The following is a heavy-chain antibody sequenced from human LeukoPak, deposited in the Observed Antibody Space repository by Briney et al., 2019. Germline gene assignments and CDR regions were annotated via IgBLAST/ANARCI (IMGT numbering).Heavy chain of an antibody. CDR2: ISSSGRTT. CDR3: AKVHSTRWLASDY. Sequence: AGGSLRLSCAASGFTFSDYYMSWIRQAPGKGLEWVSYISSSGRTTYNADSVKGRFTISRDNAKNSLYLQMNSLRAEDTALYYCAKVHSTRWLASDYWGQGTLVTVSS. J-gene: IGHJ4*02. CDR1: GFTFSDYY. V-gene: IGHV3-11*01. D-gene: IGHD6-19*01.